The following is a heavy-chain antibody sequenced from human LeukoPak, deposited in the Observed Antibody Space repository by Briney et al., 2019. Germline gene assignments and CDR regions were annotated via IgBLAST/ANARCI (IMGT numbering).Heavy chain of an antibody. CDR2: IKRQSDGATT. CDR1: GFTFSNAW. CDR3: CAESYLSGTDNDV. V-gene: IGHV3-15*01. D-gene: IGHD5-12*01. Sequence: TGGSLRLSCAASGFTFSNAWMSWVRQVPGTGLEWVGRIKRQSDGATTQYAAPVKDRFTISRDNSKKTLYLQMNNLKTKDTAVYYCCAESYLSGTDNDVWGKGTTVAVSS. J-gene: IGHJ6*04.